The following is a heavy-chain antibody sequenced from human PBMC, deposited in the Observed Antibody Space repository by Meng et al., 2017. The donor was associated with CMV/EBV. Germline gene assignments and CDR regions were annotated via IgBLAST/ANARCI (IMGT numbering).Heavy chain of an antibody. CDR3: ARDWYCSSTSCLYYYYYYGMDV. D-gene: IGHD2-2*01. V-gene: IGHV3-30-3*01. CDR1: GFTFSNYA. Sequence: GESLKISCAASGFTFSNYAIHWVRQAPGKGLEWVAVISYDGSNKYSTDSVRGRFTISRDNSKNTVYLQMNSLRAEDTAVYYCARDWYCSSTSCLYYYYYYGMDVWGQGTTVTVSS. CDR2: ISYDGSNK. J-gene: IGHJ6*02.